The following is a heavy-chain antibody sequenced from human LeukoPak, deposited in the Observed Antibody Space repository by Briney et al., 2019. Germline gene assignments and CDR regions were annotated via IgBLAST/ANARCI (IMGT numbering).Heavy chain of an antibody. CDR1: DFSFITYA. CDR3: ARVRGGNRGDAFDI. V-gene: IGHV3-23*01. J-gene: IGHJ3*02. CDR2: ISGSGAGT. Sequence: GGSLRLSCAASDFSFITYAMSWVRQAPGKGLDWVSSISGSGAGTYYADSVKGRFTISRDNSKNTLYVQMKSLGAEDTALYYCARVRGGNRGDAFDIWGQGTMVTVSS. D-gene: IGHD4-23*01.